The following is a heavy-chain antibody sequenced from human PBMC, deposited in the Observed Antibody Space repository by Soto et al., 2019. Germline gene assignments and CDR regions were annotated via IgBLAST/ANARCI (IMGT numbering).Heavy chain of an antibody. CDR3: ASSSSPYYYYGMDV. CDR2: IKQDGSEK. J-gene: IGHJ6*02. V-gene: IGHV3-7*01. CDR1: GFTFSSYW. D-gene: IGHD6-6*01. Sequence: PGGSLRLSCAASGFTFSSYWMNWGRQAPGKGLEWVANIKQDGSEKYYVDSVKGRFTISRDNAKNSLYLQMNSLRAEDTAVYYCASSSSPYYYYGMDVWGQGTTVTVSS.